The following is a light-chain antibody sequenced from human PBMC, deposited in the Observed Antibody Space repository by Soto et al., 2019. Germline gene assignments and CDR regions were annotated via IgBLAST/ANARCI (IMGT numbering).Light chain of an antibody. CDR1: SNDIGSYDY. CDR3: TAFSANRVHL. V-gene: IGLV2-14*01. J-gene: IGLJ1*01. CDR2: GVH. Sequence: QSVLTQPISVSGSPGQSITSSCTGNSNDIGSYDYVCGYQQHPGKATRLLIHGVHNRSPGISGRFSASKSGLTASQTISGLQDEDAADYYCTAFSANRVHLFGPGPQLNVL.